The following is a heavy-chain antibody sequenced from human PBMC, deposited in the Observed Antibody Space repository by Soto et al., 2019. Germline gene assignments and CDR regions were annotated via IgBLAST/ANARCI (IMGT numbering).Heavy chain of an antibody. Sequence: GGSLRLSCAASGFTFRSYGLHWVRQAPGKGLEWVSEISNNGRNIYYADSVKGRFTISRDNAKNSLYLQMNSLRDEDTAVYYCARDESSGWYVTPYDYWGQGTLVTVSS. J-gene: IGHJ4*02. D-gene: IGHD6-19*01. CDR3: ARDESSGWYVTPYDY. V-gene: IGHV3-48*02. CDR1: GFTFRSYG. CDR2: ISNNGRNI.